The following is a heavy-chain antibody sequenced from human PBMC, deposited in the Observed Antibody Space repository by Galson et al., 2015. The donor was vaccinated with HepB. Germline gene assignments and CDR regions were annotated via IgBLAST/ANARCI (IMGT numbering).Heavy chain of an antibody. V-gene: IGHV3-21*01. CDR1: GFTFSSYS. J-gene: IGHJ4*02. D-gene: IGHD5-18*01. CDR2: ISSSSSYI. CDR3: ARDLVTAMVQFDY. Sequence: SLRLSCAASGFTFSSYSMNWVRQAPGKGLEWVSSISSSSSYIYYADSVKGRFTISRDNAKNSLYLQMNSLRAEDTAVYYCARDLVTAMVQFDYWGQGTLVTVSS.